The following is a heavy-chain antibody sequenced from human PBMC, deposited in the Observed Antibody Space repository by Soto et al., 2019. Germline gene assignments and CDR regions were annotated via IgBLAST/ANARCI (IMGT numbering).Heavy chain of an antibody. J-gene: IGHJ4*02. CDR2: TAYDGSNK. CDR1: GFTFSYYT. D-gene: IGHD1-26*01. Sequence: GGSLRLSCAASGFTFSYYTMHWVRQAPGKGLEWVALTAYDGSNKYYADSVRGRFSISRDNSKNTLYLQMNSRRPEDTAVYYCARDIVRSGSLAFDYWGEGALVTVSS. V-gene: IGHV3-30-3*01. CDR3: ARDIVRSGSLAFDY.